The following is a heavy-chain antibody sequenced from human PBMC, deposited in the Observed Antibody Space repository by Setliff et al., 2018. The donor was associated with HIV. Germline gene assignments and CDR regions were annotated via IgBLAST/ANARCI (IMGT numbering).Heavy chain of an antibody. CDR1: GFIFSSYS. D-gene: IGHD6-13*01. Sequence: HPGGSLRLSCAASGFIFSSYSMNWVRQTPGKGLEWVSYINSRSDTIYYADSVKGRFTISRDNARNSLYLQMNSLRVEDTALYYCAKFEYSTSSQGYWGQGALVTVSS. V-gene: IGHV3-48*01. CDR3: AKFEYSTSSQGY. J-gene: IGHJ1*01. CDR2: INSRSDTI.